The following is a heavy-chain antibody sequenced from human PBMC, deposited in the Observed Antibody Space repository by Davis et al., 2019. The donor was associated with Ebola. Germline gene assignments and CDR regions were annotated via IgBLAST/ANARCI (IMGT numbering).Heavy chain of an antibody. D-gene: IGHD2-2*01. CDR3: ARVIGVIVVVPASDY. CDR1: GFTFSSYS. CDR2: ISSSSSYI. V-gene: IGHV3-21*01. J-gene: IGHJ4*02. Sequence: GESLKISCAASGFTFSSYSMNWVRQAPGEGLEWVSSISSSSSYIYYADSVKGRFTISRDNAKNSLYLQMNSLRAEDTAVYYCARVIGVIVVVPASDYWGQGTLVTVSS.